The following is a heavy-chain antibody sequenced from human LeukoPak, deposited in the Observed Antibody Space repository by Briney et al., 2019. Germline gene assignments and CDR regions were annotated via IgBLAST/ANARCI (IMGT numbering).Heavy chain of an antibody. CDR3: AKGGYYYDSSGYYFPHAFDI. V-gene: IGHV3-23*01. CDR1: GFTFTDYY. Sequence: GGSLRLSCAASGFTFTDYYMNWIRQAPGKGLEWVSAISGSGGSTYYADSVKGRFTISRDNSKNTLYLQMNSLRAEDTAVYYCAKGGYYYDSSGYYFPHAFDIWGQGTMVTVSS. CDR2: ISGSGGST. J-gene: IGHJ3*02. D-gene: IGHD3-22*01.